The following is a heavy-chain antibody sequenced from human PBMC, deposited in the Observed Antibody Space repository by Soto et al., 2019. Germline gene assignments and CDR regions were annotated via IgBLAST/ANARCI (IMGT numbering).Heavy chain of an antibody. Sequence: QVQLQESGPGLVRPSETLSLTCTVSSDSISSYYWIWIRQSPGQGLEWIGYTDYSGYTDYNPSLKSRVTISGDTSKNQFSLRLSSVPAADTAVYYCARAVGDPLYYLDYWGQGTLVTVSS. CDR3: ARAVGDPLYYLDY. V-gene: IGHV4-59*08. D-gene: IGHD6-19*01. CDR1: SDSISSYY. J-gene: IGHJ4*02. CDR2: TDYSGYT.